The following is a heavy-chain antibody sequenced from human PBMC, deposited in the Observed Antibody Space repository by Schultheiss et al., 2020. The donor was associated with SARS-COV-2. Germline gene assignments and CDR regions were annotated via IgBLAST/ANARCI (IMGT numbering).Heavy chain of an antibody. Sequence: GESLKISCKGSGYSFTSYWIAWVRQMPGKGLEWMGTIYPGDSDSTYSPSFQGQVTISADKSISTAYLQWSSLKASDTAMYYCARRGNTWYSSDNWGQGTLVTVSS. CDR2: IYPGDSDS. CDR3: ARRGNTWYSSDN. J-gene: IGHJ4*02. V-gene: IGHV5-51*01. CDR1: GYSFTSYW. D-gene: IGHD6-13*01.